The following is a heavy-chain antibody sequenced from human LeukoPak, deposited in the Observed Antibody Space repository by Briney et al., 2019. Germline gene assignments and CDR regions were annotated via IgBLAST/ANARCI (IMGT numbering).Heavy chain of an antibody. D-gene: IGHD3-22*01. CDR3: ARAKSGTYYYDSSGYYEGYYFDY. Sequence: PSETLSLTCTVSGGSISSYQWSWIRQPPGKGLEWIGYIYHSGSTYYNPSLKSRVTISVDRSKNQFSLELSSVTAADTAVYYCARAKSGTYYYDSSGYYEGYYFDYWGQGTLVTVSS. CDR2: IYHSGST. J-gene: IGHJ4*02. CDR1: GGSISSYQ. V-gene: IGHV4-59*12.